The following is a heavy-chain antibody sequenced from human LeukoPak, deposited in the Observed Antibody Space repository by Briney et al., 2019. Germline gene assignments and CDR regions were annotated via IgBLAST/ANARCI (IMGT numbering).Heavy chain of an antibody. CDR3: AKDQRQQLVLGDAFDI. CDR1: GFTFRSVW. J-gene: IGHJ3*02. Sequence: GGSLRLSCAASGFTFRSVWMSWVRQAPGKGLEWVGRIKSKVDGGTTDFAAPVKGRFTISRDDSKDTVYLQMNSLRAEDTAVYYCAKDQRQQLVLGDAFDIWGQGTMVTVSS. V-gene: IGHV3-15*01. D-gene: IGHD6-13*01. CDR2: IKSKVDGGTT.